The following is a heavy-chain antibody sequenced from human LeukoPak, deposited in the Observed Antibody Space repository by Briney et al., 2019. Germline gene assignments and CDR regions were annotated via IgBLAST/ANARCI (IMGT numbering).Heavy chain of an antibody. CDR2: ITSGVGIT. CDR1: GFTFRNYG. V-gene: IGHV3-23*01. D-gene: IGHD3-22*01. CDR3: AKGGYYDLDY. J-gene: IGHJ4*02. Sequence: GGSLRLSCAAAGFTFRNYGMNGVRQAPGKGLEWVSIITSGVGITYYADSVKGRFTISRDNSKNTLYLQMNSLRAEDTAVYYCAKGGYYDLDYWGQGTLVTVSS.